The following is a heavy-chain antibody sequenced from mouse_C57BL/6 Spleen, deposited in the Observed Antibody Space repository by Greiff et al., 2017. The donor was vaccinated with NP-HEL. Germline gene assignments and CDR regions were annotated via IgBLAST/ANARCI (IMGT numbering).Heavy chain of an antibody. J-gene: IGHJ2*01. Sequence: EVQLQQSGPGLVKPSQSLSLTCSVTGYSITSGYYWNWIRQFPGNKLEWMGYISYDGSNNYNPSLKNRISITRDTSKNQFFLKLNSVTTEDTATYYCARRYYDYDFDYWGQGTTLTVSS. D-gene: IGHD2-4*01. CDR2: ISYDGSN. CDR1: GYSITSGYY. CDR3: ARRYYDYDFDY. V-gene: IGHV3-6*01.